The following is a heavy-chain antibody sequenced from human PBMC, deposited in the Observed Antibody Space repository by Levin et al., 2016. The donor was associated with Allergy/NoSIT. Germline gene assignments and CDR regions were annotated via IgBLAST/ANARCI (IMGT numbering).Heavy chain of an antibody. J-gene: IGHJ5*02. D-gene: IGHD5-18*01. V-gene: IGHV3-53*01. CDR2: IYSGGST. Sequence: VRQAPGKGLEWVSVIYSGGSTYYADSVKGRFTISRDNSKNTLYLQMNSLRAEDTAVYYCAREGYSYGYGWFDPWGQGTLVTVSS. CDR3: AREGYSYGYGWFDP.